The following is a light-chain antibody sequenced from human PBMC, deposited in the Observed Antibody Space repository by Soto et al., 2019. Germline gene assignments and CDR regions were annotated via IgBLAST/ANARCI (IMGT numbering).Light chain of an antibody. CDR1: QGISSY. J-gene: IGKJ3*01. CDR2: AAS. CDR3: QQLNSYPPA. V-gene: IGKV1-9*01. Sequence: IQLTQSPSSLSASVGDRVTITCRASQGISSYLAWYQQKPGKAPKLLIYAASTLQSGVPSRFSGSGSGTYFTLTISSLQPEDFATYYGQQLNSYPPAFGPGTKVDIK.